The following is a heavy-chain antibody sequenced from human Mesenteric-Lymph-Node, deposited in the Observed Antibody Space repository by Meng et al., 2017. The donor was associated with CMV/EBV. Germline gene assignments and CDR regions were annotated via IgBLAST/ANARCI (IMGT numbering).Heavy chain of an antibody. J-gene: IGHJ4*02. Sequence: SGYTFRNYDINWVRQATGQGLAWMGWMNPNSGNTGYAHKFQGRVTMTRNTSISTAYMELSSLRSEDTAVYYCASGPYCSSASCHDYWGQGTLVTVSS. CDR2: MNPNSGNT. CDR1: GYTFRNYD. V-gene: IGHV1-8*01. D-gene: IGHD2-2*01. CDR3: ASGPYCSSASCHDY.